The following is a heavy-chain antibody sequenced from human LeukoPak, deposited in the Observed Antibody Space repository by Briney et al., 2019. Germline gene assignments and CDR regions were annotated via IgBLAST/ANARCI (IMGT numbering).Heavy chain of an antibody. V-gene: IGHV1-2*02. J-gene: IGHJ4*02. CDR1: GYTFTGYY. D-gene: IGHD1-26*01. CDR2: INPNSGGT. CDR3: ARGTTLYSGSYVYYFDY. Sequence: WASVKVSCKASGYTFTGYYMHWVRQAPGQGLEWMGWINPNSGGTNYGRVTMTRDTSISTAYMELSRLRSDDTAVYYCARGTTLYSGSYVYYFDYWGQGTLVTVSS.